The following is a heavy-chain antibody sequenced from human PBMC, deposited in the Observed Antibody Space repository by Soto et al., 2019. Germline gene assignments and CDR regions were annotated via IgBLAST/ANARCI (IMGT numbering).Heavy chain of an antibody. J-gene: IGHJ4*02. V-gene: IGHV4-31*03. D-gene: IGHD2-15*01. CDR1: GGSISSGGYY. Sequence: SETLSLTCTVSGGSISSGGYYWSWIRQHPGKGLEWIGYIYYSGSTYYNPSLKSRVTISVDTSKNQFSLKLSSVTAADTAVYYCARDGGYCSGGSCYGIIDYWGQGTLVTVSS. CDR3: ARDGGYCSGGSCYGIIDY. CDR2: IYYSGST.